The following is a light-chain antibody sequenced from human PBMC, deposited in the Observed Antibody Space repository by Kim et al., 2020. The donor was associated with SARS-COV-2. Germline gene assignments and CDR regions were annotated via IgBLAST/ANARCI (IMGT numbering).Light chain of an antibody. CDR2: ASS. Sequence: DIQMIQSPPSLSASVGDRVTITCRASQSISTYLNWYQQKPGEAPKLLIYASSILQSGVPSRFSGRGSGTVFTLTISRLQPEDFASYYCQQSSVIQYTFGQGTKLEI. CDR3: QQSSVIQYT. J-gene: IGKJ2*01. V-gene: IGKV1-39*01. CDR1: QSISTY.